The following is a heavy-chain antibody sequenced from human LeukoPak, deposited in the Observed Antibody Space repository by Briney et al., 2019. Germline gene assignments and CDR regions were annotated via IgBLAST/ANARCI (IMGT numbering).Heavy chain of an antibody. CDR3: ARQTMGRQGAFDI. V-gene: IGHV4-59*08. J-gene: IGHJ3*02. CDR1: GGSISSYY. Sequence: SETLSLTCTVSGGSISSYYWSWIRQPPGKGLEWIGYIYYSGSTNYNPSLKSRVAISVDTSKNQFSLKLSSVTAADTAVYYCARQTMGRQGAFDIWGQGTMVTVSS. CDR2: IYYSGST.